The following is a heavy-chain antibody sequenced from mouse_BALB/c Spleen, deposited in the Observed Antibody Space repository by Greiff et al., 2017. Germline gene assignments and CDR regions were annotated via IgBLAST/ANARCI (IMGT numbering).Heavy chain of an antibody. J-gene: IGHJ2*01. CDR2: INPYNGDT. V-gene: IGHV1-37*01. Sequence: EVQLQQSGPELVKPGASVKISCKASGYSFTGYFMNWVKQNHGKSLEWIGRINPYNGDTFYNQKFKGKATLTVDKSSSTAHMELLSLTSEDSAVYYCGRASSYFDYWGQGTTLTVSS. CDR3: GRASSYFDY. CDR1: GYSFTGYF. D-gene: IGHD1-2*01.